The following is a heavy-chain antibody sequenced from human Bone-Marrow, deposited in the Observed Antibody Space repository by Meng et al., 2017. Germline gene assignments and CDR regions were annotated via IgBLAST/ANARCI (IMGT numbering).Heavy chain of an antibody. Sequence: VQLQQCGAGLLTPSETLSLTCAVYGGFFSGYYWSWIRQPPGKGLEWIGEINHSGSTNYNPSLKSRVTISVDTSKNQFSLKLSSVTAADTAVYYCARGRVTTVTTPNWYFDLWGRGTLVTVSS. V-gene: IGHV4-34*01. J-gene: IGHJ2*01. CDR2: INHSGST. D-gene: IGHD4-17*01. CDR3: ARGRVTTVTTPNWYFDL. CDR1: GGFFSGYY.